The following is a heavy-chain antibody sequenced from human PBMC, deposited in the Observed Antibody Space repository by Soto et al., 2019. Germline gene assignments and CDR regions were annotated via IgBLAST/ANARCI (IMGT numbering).Heavy chain of an antibody. Sequence: EVQLVESGGGLVQPGGSLRLSCAASGFTFSIYGMHWVRQAPGKGLVWVSRMNMDGSRTSYADFAKGRFTISRDDAKSTVYLQMSNLRAEDTAVYYCVRGDGDRYDGHGYLGRHWGQGTLVTVSS. CDR2: MNMDGSRT. CDR3: VRGDGDRYDGHGYLGRH. J-gene: IGHJ4*02. D-gene: IGHD2-21*01. CDR1: GFTFSIYG. V-gene: IGHV3-74*01.